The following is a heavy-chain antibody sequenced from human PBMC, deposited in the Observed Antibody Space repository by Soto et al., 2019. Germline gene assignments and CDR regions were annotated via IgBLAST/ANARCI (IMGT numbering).Heavy chain of an antibody. CDR3: ARGYYGSGSYYNVAWFDP. CDR1: GGSVSSGSYY. V-gene: IGHV4-61*01. J-gene: IGHJ5*02. D-gene: IGHD3-10*01. Sequence: QVQLQESGPGLVKPSETLSLTCTVSGGSVSSGSYYWSWIRQPPGKGLEWIGYIYYRGSTNYNPSLKSRYALSVDTSKNQFSLKMSSVTAADTAVYYWARGYYGSGSYYNVAWFDPWGQGTLVTVSP. CDR2: IYYRGST.